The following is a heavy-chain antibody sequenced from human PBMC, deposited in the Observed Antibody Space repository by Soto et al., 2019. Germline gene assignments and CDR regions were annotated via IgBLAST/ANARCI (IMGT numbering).Heavy chain of an antibody. CDR1: GGTFSSYA. V-gene: IGHV1-69*13. J-gene: IGHJ4*02. D-gene: IGHD3-22*01. CDR3: ARGINYYDSSGYPG. CDR2: IIPIFGTA. Sequence: SVKVSCKASGGTFSSYAISWLRQAAGQGLEWMGGIIPIFGTANYAQKFQGRVTITADESTSTAYMELSSLRSEDTDVYYCARGINYYDSSGYPGWGQGTLVTVSS.